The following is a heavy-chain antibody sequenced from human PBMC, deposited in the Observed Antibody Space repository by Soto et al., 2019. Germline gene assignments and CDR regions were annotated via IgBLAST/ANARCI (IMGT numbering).Heavy chain of an antibody. CDR1: GFTVSSNY. V-gene: IGHV3-66*01. Sequence: GGSLRLSCAASGFTVSSNYMSWVRQAPGKGLEWVSVIYSGGSTYYADSVKGRFTISRDNSKNTLYLQMNSLRAEDTAVYYCLLTFPLEHYFDYWGQGTLVTVS. CDR2: IYSGGST. CDR3: LLTFPLEHYFDY. D-gene: IGHD3-16*01. J-gene: IGHJ4*02.